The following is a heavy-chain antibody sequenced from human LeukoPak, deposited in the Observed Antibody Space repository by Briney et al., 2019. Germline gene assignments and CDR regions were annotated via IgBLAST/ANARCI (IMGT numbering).Heavy chain of an antibody. V-gene: IGHV4-39*01. J-gene: IGHJ4*02. Sequence: SEAPSLTCTVSGDSISSSGYYWGWIRQPPGRGLEWIGSLFYGEPTSYSPSLQSRVIISLDTSRNQFSLKLSSVTAADTAVYYCARLERSRRHGTQFWGQGTLVTVSS. CDR2: LFYGEPT. D-gene: IGHD5-24*01. CDR3: ARLERSRRHGTQF. CDR1: GDSISSSGYY.